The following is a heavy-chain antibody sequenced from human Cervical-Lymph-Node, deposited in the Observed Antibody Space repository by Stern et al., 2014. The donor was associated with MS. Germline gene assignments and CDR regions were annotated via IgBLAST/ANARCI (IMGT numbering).Heavy chain of an antibody. CDR1: GGPFSSLA. CDR2: IMILFGTT. V-gene: IGHV1-69*01. Sequence: QVQLLQPGAEVKKPGSSLKVSCKTSGGPFSSLAISWVRQAPGQGLEWLGGIMILFGTTNYAQKFEGRVTIIADESTNTVNMELSSLRSEDTAVYYCVRDQGGIAASWGQGTLVTVSS. CDR3: VRDQGGIAAS. D-gene: IGHD6-13*01. J-gene: IGHJ4*02.